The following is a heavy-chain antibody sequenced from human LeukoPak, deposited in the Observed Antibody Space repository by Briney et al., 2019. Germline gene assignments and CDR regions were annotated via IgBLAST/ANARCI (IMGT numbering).Heavy chain of an antibody. V-gene: IGHV3-30*18. CDR3: AKVLVGATEFPY. CDR1: GFTFSSYS. D-gene: IGHD1-26*01. J-gene: IGHJ4*02. Sequence: GGSLSLSCAASGFTFSSYSMNWVRQAPGKGLEWVALISYDGSNKYYADSVKGRFTISRDNSKNTLYLQMNSLRAEGTAVYYCAKVLVGATEFPYWGQGTLVTVSS. CDR2: ISYDGSNK.